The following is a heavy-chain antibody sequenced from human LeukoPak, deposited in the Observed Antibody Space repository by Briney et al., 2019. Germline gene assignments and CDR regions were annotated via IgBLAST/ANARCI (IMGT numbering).Heavy chain of an antibody. V-gene: IGHV3-74*01. CDR3: SRDRRTWFDP. CDR2: ITSDGSDT. J-gene: IGHJ5*02. CDR1: GFTFSSYW. Sequence: GGSLRLSCAASGFTFSSYWMHWVRQVPGKGLVWFSRITSDGSDTIYADSVNGRFTISRDNAKNTLYLQMNSLRAEDTALYYCSRDRRTWFDPWGQGTLVTVSP.